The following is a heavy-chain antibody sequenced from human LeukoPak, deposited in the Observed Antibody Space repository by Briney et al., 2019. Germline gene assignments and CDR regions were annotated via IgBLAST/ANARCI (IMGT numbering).Heavy chain of an antibody. V-gene: IGHV3-9*01. CDR2: IRWSTDSV. CDR3: VKDFGQTTAAIAY. J-gene: IGHJ4*02. CDR1: GFPFDDYA. D-gene: IGHD2-2*01. Sequence: GGSLRPSCAASGFPFDDYAMHWVRQAPGKGLEWVSGIRWSTDSVGYADSVRGRFTISRDKAKNSLYLQMNSLRAEDTALHYCVKDFGQTTAAIAYWGQGTLVTVSS.